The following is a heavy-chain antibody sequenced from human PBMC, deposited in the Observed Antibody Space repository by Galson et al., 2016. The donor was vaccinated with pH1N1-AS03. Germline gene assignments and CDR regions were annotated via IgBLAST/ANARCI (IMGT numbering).Heavy chain of an antibody. V-gene: IGHV1-3*01. CDR2: INAGNGNT. CDR1: GYTFTSYA. D-gene: IGHD5-12*01. J-gene: IGHJ6*02. CDR3: ARDRGSGYDLFDYYYGMDV. Sequence: VKVSCKASGYTFTSYAMHWVRQAPGQRLEWMGWINAGNGNTKYSQKFQGRVTITRDTSASTAYVELSSLRSEDTAVYYCARDRGSGYDLFDYYYGMDVWGQGTTVTVSS.